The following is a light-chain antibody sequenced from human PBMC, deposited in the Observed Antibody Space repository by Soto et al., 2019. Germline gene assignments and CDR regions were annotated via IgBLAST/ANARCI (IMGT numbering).Light chain of an antibody. CDR2: GAS. CDR1: QSVSSN. Sequence: EIVMTQSPATLSVSPGDRGTLSCRASQSVSSNLAWYQQKPGQAPRLLIYGASTRATGIPARFSGSRSGTEFTLTISSLQSEDFAVSYCQQYNNWPWTFGQGTKVEIK. CDR3: QQYNNWPWT. V-gene: IGKV3-15*01. J-gene: IGKJ1*01.